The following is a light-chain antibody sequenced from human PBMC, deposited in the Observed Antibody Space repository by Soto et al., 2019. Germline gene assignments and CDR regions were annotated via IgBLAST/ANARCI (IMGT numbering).Light chain of an antibody. J-gene: IGKJ1*01. V-gene: IGKV1-5*03. CDR3: QRYNSYSVA. CDR1: QTISSW. CDR2: KAS. Sequence: DVEMTQSPSTLSGSVGDRVTITCRASQTISSWLAWYQQKPGKAPKLLIYKASTLQSGDPSRFSGSGPGTEFNLTISSLQPDDFASYYCQRYNSYSVAFGQWTKVELK.